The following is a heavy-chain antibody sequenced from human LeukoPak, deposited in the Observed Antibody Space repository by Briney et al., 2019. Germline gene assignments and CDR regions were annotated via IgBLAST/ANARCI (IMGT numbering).Heavy chain of an antibody. CDR3: VREVGRSSGQWLADAFDI. CDR2: ITSDGTDM. CDR1: GLIFSNYE. D-gene: IGHD6-19*01. V-gene: IGHV3-48*03. Sequence: GGSLRLSCAASGLIFSNYEMNWVRQAPGKGLEWVSYITSDGTDMYYADSVKGRFAISRDNAKNSLYLQMNSLRADDTAVYYCVREVGRSSGQWLADAFDIWGQGTMVTVSP. J-gene: IGHJ3*02.